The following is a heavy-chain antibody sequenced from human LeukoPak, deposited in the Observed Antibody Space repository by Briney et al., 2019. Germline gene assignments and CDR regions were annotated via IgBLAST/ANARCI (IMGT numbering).Heavy chain of an antibody. CDR2: IYYSGST. V-gene: IGHV4-39*01. CDR3: ARHPLWFGELLSPNWFDP. Sequence: TETQPLTCTVTACSISSSNYYWGWIRQPPGKGLEWIGSIYYSGSTYYNPSLKSRVTISVDTSKNQFSLKLSSVTAADTAVYYCARHPLWFGELLSPNWFDPWGQGTLVTVSS. CDR1: ACSISSSNYY. D-gene: IGHD3-10*01. J-gene: IGHJ5*02.